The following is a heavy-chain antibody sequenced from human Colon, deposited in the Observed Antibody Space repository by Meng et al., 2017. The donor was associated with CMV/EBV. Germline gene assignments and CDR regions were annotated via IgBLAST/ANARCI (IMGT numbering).Heavy chain of an antibody. D-gene: IGHD6-6*01. CDR1: GDSVSSNNW. V-gene: IGHV4-4*02. CDR3: ASATEYKVDY. CDR2: FHHSGTT. J-gene: IGHJ4*02. Sequence: GSLSLTCAVSGDSVSSNNWWTWVRQPPGKGLEWIGEFHHSGTTTHNPSLMSRISFSVDKSKNQVSLHLTTVTAADTAVYYCASATEYKVDYWGQGTLVTVSS.